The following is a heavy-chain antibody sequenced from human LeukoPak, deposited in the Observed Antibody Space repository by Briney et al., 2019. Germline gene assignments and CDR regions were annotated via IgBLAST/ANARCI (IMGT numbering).Heavy chain of an antibody. CDR3: AREYRGSYSPLDY. D-gene: IGHD1-26*01. J-gene: IGHJ4*02. CDR2: INPNSGGT. Sequence: GASVKVSCKASGYTFTGYFMYWVRQAPEQGLEWMGWINPNSGGTNYAQKFQGRVTMTRDASISTAYMDLSRLRSDDTAVYYCAREYRGSYSPLDYWGQGTLVTVSS. CDR1: GYTFTGYF. V-gene: IGHV1-2*02.